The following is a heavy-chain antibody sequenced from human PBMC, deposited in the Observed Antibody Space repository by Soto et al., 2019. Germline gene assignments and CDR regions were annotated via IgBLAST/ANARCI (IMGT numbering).Heavy chain of an antibody. J-gene: IGHJ6*02. CDR3: ARDRGVTGIGGYYYYYYGMDV. CDR2: IYYSGST. V-gene: IGHV4-59*01. CDR1: GGSISSYY. D-gene: IGHD7-27*01. Sequence: PSETLSLTCTVSGGSISSYYWSWIRQPPGKGLEWIGYIYYSGSTNYNPSLKSRVTISVDTSKNQFSLKLSSVTAADTAVYYCARDRGVTGIGGYYYYYYGMDVWGQGTTVTVSS.